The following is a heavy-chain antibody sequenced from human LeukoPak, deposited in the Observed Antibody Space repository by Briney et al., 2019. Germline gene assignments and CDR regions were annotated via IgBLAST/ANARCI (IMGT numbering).Heavy chain of an antibody. CDR1: GYTFTGYY. Sequence: ASVKVSCKASGYTFTGYYTHWVRQAPGQGLEWMGWINPNSGGTNYAQKFQGRVTMTRDTSISTAYMELSRLRSDDTAVYYCARGALSHPYYYDSSGYYYDFDYWGQGTLVTVSS. D-gene: IGHD3-22*01. CDR2: INPNSGGT. V-gene: IGHV1-2*02. J-gene: IGHJ4*02. CDR3: ARGALSHPYYYDSSGYYYDFDY.